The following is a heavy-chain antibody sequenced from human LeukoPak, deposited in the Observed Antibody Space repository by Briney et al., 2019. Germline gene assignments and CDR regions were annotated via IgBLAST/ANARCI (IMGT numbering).Heavy chain of an antibody. CDR1: GFTFSNYR. J-gene: IGHJ4*02. V-gene: IGHV3-7*01. D-gene: IGHD2-15*01. CDR3: EKARYGYYFDY. CDR2: IKQEGSEK. Sequence: PGGSLRLSCAASGFTFSNYRMSWVRQTPGKGLEWVANIKQEGSEKYYVDSVNGRFTISKDNAKNSLFLQMNSLRAEDTAVYYCEKARYGYYFDYWGRGPVITVSA.